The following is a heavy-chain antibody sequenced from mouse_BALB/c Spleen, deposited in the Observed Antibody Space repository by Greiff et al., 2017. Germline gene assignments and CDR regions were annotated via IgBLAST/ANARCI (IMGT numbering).Heavy chain of an antibody. CDR1: GFTFSSYA. Sequence: EVQLVESGGGLVKPGGSLKLTCAASGFTFSSYAMSWVRQTPEKRLEWVASISSGGSTYYPDSVKGRFTISRDNARNILYLQMSSLRSEDTAMYYCARSPLYDYDRDYFDCWGQGTTLTVSS. V-gene: IGHV5-6-5*01. D-gene: IGHD2-4*01. CDR3: ARSPLYDYDRDYFDC. CDR2: ISSGGST. J-gene: IGHJ2*01.